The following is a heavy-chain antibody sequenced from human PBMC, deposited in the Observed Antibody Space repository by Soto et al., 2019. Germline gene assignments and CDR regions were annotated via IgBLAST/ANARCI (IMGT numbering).Heavy chain of an antibody. V-gene: IGHV3-23*01. CDR3: ARRNYDILTGRVPNY. Sequence: GGSLRLSCAASGFTFSSYAMSWVRQAPGKGLEWVSAISGSGGSTYYADSVKGRFTISRDNSKNTLYLQMNSLRAEDTAVYYCARRNYDILTGRVPNYWGQGTLVTVSS. CDR2: ISGSGGST. J-gene: IGHJ4*02. CDR1: GFTFSSYA. D-gene: IGHD3-9*01.